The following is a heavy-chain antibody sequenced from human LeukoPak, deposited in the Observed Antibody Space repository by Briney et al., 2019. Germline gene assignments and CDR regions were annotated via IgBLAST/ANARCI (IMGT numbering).Heavy chain of an antibody. D-gene: IGHD2-8*01. CDR1: GFTFSKYW. Sequence: GGSLRLSCAASGFTFSKYWMNWVRQAPGKGLVWVSRINTDGSVTTYADPVKGRFTVSRDNAKNTLYLQMNSLRAEDTAVYYCASDREPSRILLVADYWGQGTLVTVSS. CDR2: INTDGSVT. CDR3: ASDREPSRILLVADY. V-gene: IGHV3-74*01. J-gene: IGHJ4*02.